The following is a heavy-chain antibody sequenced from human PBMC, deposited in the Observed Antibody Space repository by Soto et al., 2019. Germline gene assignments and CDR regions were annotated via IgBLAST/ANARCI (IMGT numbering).Heavy chain of an antibody. V-gene: IGHV3-30*03. Sequence: PGGSLTLSCAASVFIFTSYGMHWVRQAPGKGLEWVALILHDGSAEYYADSVKGRFTISRDNSKNTLYLQMNSLTAEDTAVYYFAISRDGYSVYFCYGMNGWGQWTTGTSS. CDR2: ILHDGSAE. CDR3: AISRDGYSVYFCYGMNG. D-gene: IGHD5-18*01. J-gene: IGHJ6*02. CDR1: VFIFTSYG.